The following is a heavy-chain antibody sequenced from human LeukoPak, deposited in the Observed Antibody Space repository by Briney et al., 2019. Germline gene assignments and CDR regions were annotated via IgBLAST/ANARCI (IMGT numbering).Heavy chain of an antibody. V-gene: IGHV3-21*01. Sequence: GRSLRLSCAASGFTFSSYAMHWVRQAPGKGLEWVASISSSSNYIYYVDSVKGRFTISRDNAKNSLYLQMNSLRAEDTAVYYCARGGSYFDYWGQGTLVTVSS. D-gene: IGHD1-26*01. J-gene: IGHJ4*02. CDR3: ARGGSYFDY. CDR1: GFTFSSYA. CDR2: ISSSSNYI.